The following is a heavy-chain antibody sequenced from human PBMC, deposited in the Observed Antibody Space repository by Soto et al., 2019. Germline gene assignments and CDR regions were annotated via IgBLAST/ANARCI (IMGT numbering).Heavy chain of an antibody. V-gene: IGHV1-18*01. D-gene: IGHD2-21*02. CDR2: ISGNNGNT. J-gene: IGHJ3*02. CDR1: GYNFNNYG. Sequence: VQSGPEVKKPGASVTLSCKASGYNFNNYGISWVRQAPGQGLEWMGWISGNNGNTKYGQKFQGRVSLTTDSSTSTAYMEMRSLRSDDTADYYCVRRVVTTLDDAFDIWGPGTRVTVPS. CDR3: VRRVVTTLDDAFDI.